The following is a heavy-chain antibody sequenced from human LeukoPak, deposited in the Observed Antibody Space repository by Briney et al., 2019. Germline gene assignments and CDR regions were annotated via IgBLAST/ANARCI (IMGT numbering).Heavy chain of an antibody. V-gene: IGHV3-66*01. CDR3: AKRCGGRCFYAFDI. Sequence: GGSLRLSCAASGFTVSSNYMSWVRQAPGKGLEWVSVIYSGGSTYYADSVKGRFTISRDNSKNTLYLQMNSLRAEDTAVYYCAKRCGGRCFYAFDIWGQGTMVTVSS. CDR1: GFTVSSNY. D-gene: IGHD2-15*01. CDR2: IYSGGST. J-gene: IGHJ3*02.